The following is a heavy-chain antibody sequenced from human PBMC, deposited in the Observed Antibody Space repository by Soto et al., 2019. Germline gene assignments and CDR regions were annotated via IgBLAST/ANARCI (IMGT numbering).Heavy chain of an antibody. D-gene: IGHD3-3*01. V-gene: IGHV3-30-3*01. CDR1: GFTFSSYA. CDR3: ASPILPVVFGVVIRENNWFDP. J-gene: IGHJ5*02. CDR2: ISYDGSNK. Sequence: SLRLSCAASGFTFSSYAMHWVRQAPGKGLEWVAVISYDGSNKYYADSVKGRFTISRDNSKNTLYLQMNSLRAEDTAVYYCASPILPVVFGVVIRENNWFDPWGQGTLVTVSS.